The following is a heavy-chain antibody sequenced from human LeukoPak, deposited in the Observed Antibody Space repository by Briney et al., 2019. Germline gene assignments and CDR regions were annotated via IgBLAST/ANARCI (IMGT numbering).Heavy chain of an antibody. J-gene: IGHJ5*02. CDR3: ARGRGWIDP. V-gene: IGHV3-7*01. CDR2: VNEDGSEK. CDR1: GFTVTNNW. Sequence: GGSLRLSCAASGFTVTNNWMTWFRQAPGKGLEWVANVNEDGSEKNYVDSVKGRFTISRDNAKNSVYLQMNNLRVEETAVYYCARGRGWIDPWGQGTLVTVSS. D-gene: IGHD5-24*01.